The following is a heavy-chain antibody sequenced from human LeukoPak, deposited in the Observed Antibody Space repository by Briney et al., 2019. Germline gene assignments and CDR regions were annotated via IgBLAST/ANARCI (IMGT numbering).Heavy chain of an antibody. CDR1: GLSFSSYG. V-gene: IGHV3-30*02. J-gene: IGHJ6*03. CDR2: IQYDGSNK. Sequence: GGSLRLSCAASGLSFSSYGMHWVRQAPGKGLEWVAFIQYDGSNKFYADSVKGRFTISRDNSKNTLYLQMNSLRAEDTAIYYCAKNGDRGAYCSGGSCYPYYYYNMDVWGKGTTVTISS. CDR3: AKNGDRGAYCSGGSCYPYYYYNMDV. D-gene: IGHD2-15*01.